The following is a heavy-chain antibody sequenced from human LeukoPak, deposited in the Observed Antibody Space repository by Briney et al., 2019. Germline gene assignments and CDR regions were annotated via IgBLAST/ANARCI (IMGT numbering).Heavy chain of an antibody. CDR2: AYYTGGT. D-gene: IGHD7-27*01. CDR1: GASISSSIYY. J-gene: IGHJ5*02. V-gene: IGHV4-39*07. CDR3: ARVGHYSNWGTQWFDP. Sequence: SETLSLTCTVSGASISSSIYYWSWIRQPPGKGLEWIGTAYYTGGTYYNPSLNRRVTISVDTSKNQFSLKLTSVTAADTAVYFCARVGHYSNWGTQWFDPWGRGTLVTVSS.